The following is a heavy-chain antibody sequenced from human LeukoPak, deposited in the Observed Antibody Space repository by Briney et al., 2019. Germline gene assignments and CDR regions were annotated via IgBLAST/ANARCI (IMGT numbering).Heavy chain of an antibody. CDR1: GGSISSSNW. CDR2: IYHTGST. V-gene: IGHV4-4*02. D-gene: IGHD3-10*01. Sequence: PSETLSLTCAVSGGSISSSNWWSWVRQSPGKGLEWIGEIYHTGSTNYNPSLKSRVTISLDKSKNQFSLKLSSVTAADTAVYYRARGSPYGSGSYYKLFENWGQGTLVTVSS. CDR3: ARGSPYGSGSYYKLFEN. J-gene: IGHJ4*02.